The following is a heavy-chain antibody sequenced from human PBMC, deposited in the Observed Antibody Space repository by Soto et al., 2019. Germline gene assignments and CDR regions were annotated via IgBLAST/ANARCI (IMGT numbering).Heavy chain of an antibody. J-gene: IGHJ4*02. V-gene: IGHV3-7*05. CDR2: IKQDGSEK. Sequence: EVQLVESGGGLVQPGGSLRLSCAASGFTFSSYWMSWVRQAPGKGLEWVANIKQDGSEKYYVDSVKGRFTISRDNAKNSLYLQMNILRAEDTAVYYCARDNYYDSSGYYFFSEYRIDYWGQGTLVTVSS. D-gene: IGHD3-22*01. CDR1: GFTFSSYW. CDR3: ARDNYYDSSGYYFFSEYRIDY.